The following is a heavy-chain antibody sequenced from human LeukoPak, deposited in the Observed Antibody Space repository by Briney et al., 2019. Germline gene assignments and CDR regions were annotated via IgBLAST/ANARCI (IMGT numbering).Heavy chain of an antibody. J-gene: IGHJ3*02. D-gene: IGHD1-26*01. CDR2: INSDGSST. V-gene: IGHV3-74*01. CDR1: GFTFSSYW. Sequence: GGSLRLSCAASGFTFSSYWMNWARQAPGKGLVWVSRINSDGSSTSYADSVKGRFTISRDNAKNTLYLQMNSLRVEDTAVYYCARGTGYSVFDIWGQGTMVTVSS. CDR3: ARGTGYSVFDI.